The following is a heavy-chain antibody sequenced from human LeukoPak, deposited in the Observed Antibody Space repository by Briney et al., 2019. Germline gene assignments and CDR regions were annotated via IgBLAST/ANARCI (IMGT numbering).Heavy chain of an antibody. J-gene: IGHJ3*02. CDR3: AKDKHVTSSSDAFDI. CDR1: GGTFSSYA. D-gene: IGHD6-6*01. V-gene: IGHV1-69*04. Sequence: ASVKVSCKASGGTFSSYAISWVRQAPGQGLEWMGRIIHILGIANYAQKFQGRVTITADESTSTAYMELSSLRSEDTAVYYCAKDKHVTSSSDAFDIWGQGTMVTVSS. CDR2: IIHILGIA.